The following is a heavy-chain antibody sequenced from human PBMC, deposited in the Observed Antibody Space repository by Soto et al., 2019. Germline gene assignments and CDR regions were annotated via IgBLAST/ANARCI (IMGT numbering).Heavy chain of an antibody. V-gene: IGHV3-33*01. CDR2: TSHDERKI. Sequence: QVQLVESGGGVVQPGMSLSLSCAASGFTFSDYAMDWVRQAPGKGLEWVALTSHDERKISYADSVKGRFTISRGKFEKTLYLQMYSLSAEDTAVYYCARGRYSVGRYYYDYWGQGTLVTVSS. CDR1: GFTFSDYA. CDR3: ARGRYSVGRYYYDY. J-gene: IGHJ4*02. D-gene: IGHD1-26*01.